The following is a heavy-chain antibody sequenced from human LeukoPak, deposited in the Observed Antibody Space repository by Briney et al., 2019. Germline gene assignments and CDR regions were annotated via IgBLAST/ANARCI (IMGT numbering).Heavy chain of an antibody. J-gene: IGHJ3*01. CDR1: GFTFSNYA. CDR2: LSGTGGST. V-gene: IGHV3-23*01. CDR3: ARSSYSSSSSV. D-gene: IGHD6-6*01. Sequence: GGSLRLSCAASGFTFSNYAMSWVRQAPGKGLEWVSTLSGTGGSTYYADSVTGRFTISRDNSKNTLYLQVSSLRAEDAAVYYCARSSYSSSSSVWGQGTMVTVSS.